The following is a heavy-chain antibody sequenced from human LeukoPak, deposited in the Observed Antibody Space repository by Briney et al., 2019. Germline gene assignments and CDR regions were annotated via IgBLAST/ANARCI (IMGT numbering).Heavy chain of an antibody. Sequence: GGSLRLPCAASGFTFSKSGVLSVRQAPGKGLESVSRINTDGTVTTYADSVKGRFTVSRDNADNTMFLQMNSVRDEDTAVYYCATRQWLAPPPDSWGQGNPVTVSS. D-gene: IGHD6-19*01. CDR3: ATRQWLAPPPDS. CDR1: GFTFSKSG. CDR2: INTDGTVT. J-gene: IGHJ4*02. V-gene: IGHV3-74*01.